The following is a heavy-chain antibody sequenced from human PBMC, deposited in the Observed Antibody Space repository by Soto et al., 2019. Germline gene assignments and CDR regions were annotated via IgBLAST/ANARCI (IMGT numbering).Heavy chain of an antibody. Sequence: GGSLRLSCVASGFTFSNYGMHWVRQAPGKGLEWVAVVSSDGSKKYYVDSVKGRFTISRDNSKNTLFLQMDSLTGEDTAVYFCATDGPGKQSLVGYYFDSWGQGTSVTVS. CDR3: ATDGPGKQSLVGYYFDS. V-gene: IGHV3-30*03. J-gene: IGHJ4*02. CDR2: VSSDGSKK. CDR1: GFTFSNYG. D-gene: IGHD6-19*01.